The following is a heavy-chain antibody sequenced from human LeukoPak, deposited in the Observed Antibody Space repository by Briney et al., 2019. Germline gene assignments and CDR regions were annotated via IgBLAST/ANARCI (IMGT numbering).Heavy chain of an antibody. J-gene: IGHJ4*02. CDR3: ARDSPVDPWGSAAAGGFDY. D-gene: IGHD6-13*01. Sequence: SETLSLTFTVSGGSVIIYYWSWIRQPPGKGLEWIGYIYYSGSTNYNPSLKRRGTISVDTAKNQFSLKLSSVTAADTAVYYCARDSPVDPWGSAAAGGFDYWGQGTLVTVSS. CDR2: IYYSGST. CDR1: GGSVIIYY. V-gene: IGHV4-59*02.